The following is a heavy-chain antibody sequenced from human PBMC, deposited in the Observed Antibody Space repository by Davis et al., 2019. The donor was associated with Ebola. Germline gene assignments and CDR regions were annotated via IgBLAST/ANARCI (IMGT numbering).Heavy chain of an antibody. Sequence: ASVKVSCKASGYTFTSYGISWVRQAPGQGLEWMGWISAYNGNTNYAQKLQGRVTMTTDTSTSTAYMELRSLRSDDTAVYYCAKFADTAMALDYWGQGTLVTVSS. CDR3: AKFADTAMALDY. V-gene: IGHV1-18*01. CDR2: ISAYNGNT. J-gene: IGHJ4*02. D-gene: IGHD5-18*01. CDR1: GYTFTSYG.